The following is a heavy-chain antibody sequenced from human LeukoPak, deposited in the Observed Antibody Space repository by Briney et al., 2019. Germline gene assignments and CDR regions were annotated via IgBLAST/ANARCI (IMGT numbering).Heavy chain of an antibody. V-gene: IGHV3-21*01. D-gene: IGHD3-22*01. J-gene: IGHJ4*02. CDR3: ARDSDSSGHYYMDYFDY. CDR1: GFTFSNYA. Sequence: PGGSLRLSCAASGFTFSNYAVNWVRQAPGKGLEWVSSISSSSRDINYADSVKGRFTISRDNAWNSLYLQMNSLRAEDTAVYYCARDSDSSGHYYMDYFDYWGQGALVTVSS. CDR2: ISSSSRDI.